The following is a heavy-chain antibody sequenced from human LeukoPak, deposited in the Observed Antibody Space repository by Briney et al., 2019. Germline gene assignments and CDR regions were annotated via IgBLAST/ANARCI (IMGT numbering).Heavy chain of an antibody. J-gene: IGHJ4*02. V-gene: IGHV3-30*18. Sequence: GGSLRLSCAASGFTFSSYGMHWVRQAPGKGLEWVAVISYDGSNKYYADSVKGRFTISRDNSKNTLYLQMNSLRAEDTAVYYCAKDVYGGNSGQGFNFGYWGQGTLVTVSS. CDR1: GFTFSSYG. CDR2: ISYDGSNK. D-gene: IGHD4-23*01. CDR3: AKDVYGGNSGQGFNFGY.